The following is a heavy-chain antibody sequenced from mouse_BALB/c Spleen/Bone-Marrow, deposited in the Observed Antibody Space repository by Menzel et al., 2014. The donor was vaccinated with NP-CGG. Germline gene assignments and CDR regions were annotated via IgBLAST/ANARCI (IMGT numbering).Heavy chain of an antibody. Sequence: VQLQQSGPGLVSPSQRLSITCTVSGFSLTSYGVHWVRQPPGKGLEWLGVIWAGGSTNYNSALMSRLSISKDNSKSQVFLKMNSLQTDDTAMYFCARDRGFGYDRAMDYWGQGTSVTVSS. J-gene: IGHJ4*01. V-gene: IGHV2-9*02. D-gene: IGHD2-2*01. CDR1: GFSLTSYG. CDR2: IWAGGST. CDR3: ARDRGFGYDRAMDY.